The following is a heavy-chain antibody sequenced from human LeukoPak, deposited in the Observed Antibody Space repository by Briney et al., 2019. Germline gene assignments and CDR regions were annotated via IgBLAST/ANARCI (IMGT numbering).Heavy chain of an antibody. Sequence: QAGGSLRLSCAASGFTFSSYAMSWVRQAPGKGLEWVSAISGSGGSTYYADSVKGRFTISRDNSKNTLYLQMNSLRAEDTAVYYCAKDQYCSSTSCYGYYGMDVWGQGTTVTVSS. V-gene: IGHV3-23*01. CDR1: GFTFSSYA. CDR3: AKDQYCSSTSCYGYYGMDV. D-gene: IGHD2-2*01. CDR2: ISGSGGST. J-gene: IGHJ6*02.